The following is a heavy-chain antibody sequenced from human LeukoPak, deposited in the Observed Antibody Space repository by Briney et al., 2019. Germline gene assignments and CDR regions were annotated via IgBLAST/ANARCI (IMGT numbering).Heavy chain of an antibody. CDR3: ARVRAAAVPYYFDY. D-gene: IGHD6-13*01. Sequence: SETLSLTCTVSGGSIRTSSYYWGWIRQPPGKGLEWIGSIYYSGSIYSNGSLKSRVTISVETSKNQFSLKLSSVTTADTAMYYCARVRAAAVPYYFDYWGRGTLVTVSS. J-gene: IGHJ4*02. CDR2: IYYSGSI. V-gene: IGHV4-39*07. CDR1: GGSIRTSSYY.